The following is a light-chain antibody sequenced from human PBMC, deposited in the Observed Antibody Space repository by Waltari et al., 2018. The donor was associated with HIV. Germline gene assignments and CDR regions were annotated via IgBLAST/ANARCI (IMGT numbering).Light chain of an antibody. CDR1: QSISSW. CDR2: KAS. CDR3: QQYNSFTWT. J-gene: IGKJ1*01. V-gene: IGKV1-5*03. Sequence: DIQMTQSPYTLSASVGDRVTITCRASQSISSWLAWYQQKTGKAPKLLIYKASILESGVPSRFSGSGSGTEFPLTISSLQPDDFATYYCQQYNSFTWTFGQGTKVEIK.